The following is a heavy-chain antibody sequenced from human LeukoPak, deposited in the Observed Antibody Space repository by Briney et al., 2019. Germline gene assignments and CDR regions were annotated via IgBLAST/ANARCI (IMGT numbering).Heavy chain of an antibody. J-gene: IGHJ4*02. CDR2: ISSSGSTI. V-gene: IGHV3-48*04. Sequence: GGSLRLSCAASGFTFSSYGMHWVRQAPGKGLEWVSYISSSGSTIYYADSVKGRFTISRDNAKNSLYLQMNSLRAEDTAVYYCARELSIAARLFDYWGQGTLVTVSS. CDR3: ARELSIAARLFDY. CDR1: GFTFSSYG. D-gene: IGHD6-6*01.